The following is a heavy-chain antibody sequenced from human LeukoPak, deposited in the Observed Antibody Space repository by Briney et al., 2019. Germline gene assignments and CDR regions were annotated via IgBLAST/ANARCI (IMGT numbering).Heavy chain of an antibody. CDR1: GASIISSSYS. CDR2: VYFNGST. CDR3: ARDQFSAFDI. J-gene: IGHJ3*02. V-gene: IGHV4-39*07. Sequence: SETLSLTCTVSGASIISSSYSWAWIRQPPGKGLEWLGTVYFNGSTYYNPSLKSRVTISVDTSKNQFSLKLSSVTAADTAVYYCARDQFSAFDIWGQGTMVTVSS.